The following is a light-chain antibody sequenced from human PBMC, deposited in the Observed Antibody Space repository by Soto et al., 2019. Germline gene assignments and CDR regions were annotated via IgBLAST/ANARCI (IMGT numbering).Light chain of an antibody. CDR2: KAS. CDR1: QTISSW. J-gene: IGKJ1*01. V-gene: IGKV1-5*03. Sequence: DIQIPASPSTLSGSVGNRVTITCLASQTISSWLAWYQQKPGKAPKLLIYKASTLKSGVPSRFSGSGSGTEFTLTISSLQPDDFATYYCQHYNSYSEAFGQGTKVDIK. CDR3: QHYNSYSEA.